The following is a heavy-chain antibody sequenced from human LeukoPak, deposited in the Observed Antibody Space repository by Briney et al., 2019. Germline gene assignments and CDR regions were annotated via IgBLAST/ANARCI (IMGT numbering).Heavy chain of an antibody. J-gene: IGHJ4*02. Sequence: GGSLRLSCAASGFTFSSYAMSWVRQAPGKGLEWVPDISGSGGSTYYADSVKGRFTISRDNSKNTLYLQMNSLRAEDTAVYYCAKKKGPGNFDYWGQGTLVTVSS. V-gene: IGHV3-23*01. CDR3: AKKKGPGNFDY. CDR2: ISGSGGST. D-gene: IGHD1-26*01. CDR1: GFTFSSYA.